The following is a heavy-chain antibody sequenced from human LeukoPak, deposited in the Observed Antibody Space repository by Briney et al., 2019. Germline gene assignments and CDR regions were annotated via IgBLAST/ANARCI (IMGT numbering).Heavy chain of an antibody. CDR3: AREASTYYYGSGESDWFDP. Sequence: SETLSLTCTVSGGSISSSSYYWGWIRQPPGKGLEWMGSIYYSGSTYYNPSLKSRVTISVDTSKNQFSLKLSSVTAADTAVYYCAREASTYYYGSGESDWFDPWGQGTLVTVSS. V-gene: IGHV4-39*02. CDR2: IYYSGST. J-gene: IGHJ5*02. D-gene: IGHD3-10*01. CDR1: GGSISSSSYY.